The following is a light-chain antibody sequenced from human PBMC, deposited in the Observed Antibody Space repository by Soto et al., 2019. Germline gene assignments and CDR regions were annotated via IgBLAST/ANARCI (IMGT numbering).Light chain of an antibody. Sequence: GDRVTITCRASQSITTFLAWYQQKPGKAPQILIYDASKLEPGVPSRLSGGGSGTEFTLTISSLQNDDFATYYCQQYSTYTLTFGGGTKVDIK. CDR2: DAS. J-gene: IGKJ4*01. CDR3: QQYSTYTLT. V-gene: IGKV1-5*01. CDR1: QSITTF.